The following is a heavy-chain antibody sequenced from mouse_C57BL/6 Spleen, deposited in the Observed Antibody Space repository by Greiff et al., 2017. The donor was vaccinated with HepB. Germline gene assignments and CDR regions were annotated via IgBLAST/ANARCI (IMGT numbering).Heavy chain of an antibody. CDR2: IYPGSGST. V-gene: IGHV1-55*01. D-gene: IGHD1-1*01. Sequence: QVQLQQPGAELVKPGASVKMSCKASGYTFTSYWITWVKQRPGQGLEWIGDIYPGSGSTNYNEKFKSKATLTVDTSSSTAYMQLSSLTSEDSAVYDCARSDYYGSSFDYWGQGTTLTVSS. J-gene: IGHJ2*01. CDR3: ARSDYYGSSFDY. CDR1: GYTFTSYW.